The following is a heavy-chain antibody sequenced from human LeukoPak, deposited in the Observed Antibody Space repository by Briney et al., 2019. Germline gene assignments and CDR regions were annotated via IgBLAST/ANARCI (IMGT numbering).Heavy chain of an antibody. CDR1: GGSISSGGYY. CDR2: IYYSGST. Sequence: SQTLSLTCTVSGGSISSGGYYWSWIRQHPGKSLEWIGYIYYSGSTYYNPSLKSRVTISVYTSKNQFSLKLSSVTAADTAVYYCASYYYDSSGFFGMDVWGQGTTVTVSS. J-gene: IGHJ6*02. CDR3: ASYYYDSSGFFGMDV. V-gene: IGHV4-31*03. D-gene: IGHD3-22*01.